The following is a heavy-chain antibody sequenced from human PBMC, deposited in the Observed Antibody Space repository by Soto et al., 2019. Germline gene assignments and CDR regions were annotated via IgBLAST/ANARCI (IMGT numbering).Heavy chain of an antibody. V-gene: IGHV1-46*03. D-gene: IGHD3-3*01. CDR2: INPSGGST. Sequence: ASVKVSCKSSGYTFTSYYMHWVRQAPGQGLEWMGIINPSGGSTSYAQKFQGRVTMTRDTSTSTVYMELSSLRSEDTAVYYCARDRSYDFWSGYHGYFDYWGQGTMVTVS. J-gene: IGHJ4*02. CDR1: GYTFTSYY. CDR3: ARDRSYDFWSGYHGYFDY.